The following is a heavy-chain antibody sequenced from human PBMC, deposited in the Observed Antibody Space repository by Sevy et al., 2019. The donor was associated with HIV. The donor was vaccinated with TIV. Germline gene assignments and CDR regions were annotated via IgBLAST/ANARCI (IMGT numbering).Heavy chain of an antibody. CDR3: AREDRIAVAARAFDI. CDR1: GYTFTGYY. J-gene: IGHJ3*02. CDR2: INPNSGGT. V-gene: IGHV1-2*02. D-gene: IGHD6-19*01. Sequence: ASVKVSCKASGYTFTGYYMHWVRQAPGQGLEWMGWINPNSGGTNYAQKFQGRVTMTRDTSISTAYMELGRLRSDDTAVYYCAREDRIAVAARAFDIWGQGTMVTVSS.